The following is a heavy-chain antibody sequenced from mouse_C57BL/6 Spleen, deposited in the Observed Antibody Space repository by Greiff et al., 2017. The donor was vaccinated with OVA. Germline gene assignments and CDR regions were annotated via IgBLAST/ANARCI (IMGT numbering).Heavy chain of an antibody. CDR1: GYTFTEYT. Sequence: QVQLQQSGAELVKPGASVKLSCKASGYTFTEYTIHWVKQRSGQGLEWIGWFYPGSGSIKYNEKFKDKATLTADKSSSTVYMELSRLTSEDSAVYFCARHEEDMGYYGSSYWYFDVWGTGTTVTVSS. J-gene: IGHJ1*03. D-gene: IGHD1-1*01. V-gene: IGHV1-62-2*01. CDR2: FYPGSGSI. CDR3: ARHEEDMGYYGSSYWYFDV.